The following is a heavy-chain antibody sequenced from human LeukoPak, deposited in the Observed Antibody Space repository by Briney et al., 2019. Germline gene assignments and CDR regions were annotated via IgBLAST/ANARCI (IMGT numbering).Heavy chain of an antibody. V-gene: IGHV1-2*02. J-gene: IGHJ3*02. CDR2: INPNSGGT. D-gene: IGHD1-1*01. Sequence: ASVKVSCKASGYTFTGYYMHWVRQAPGQGLEWMGWINPNSGGTNYAQKFQGRVTMTRDTSISTAYMELRSLRSDDTAVYYCARGGLGTTTHAFDIWGQGTMVTVSS. CDR1: GYTFTGYY. CDR3: ARGGLGTTTHAFDI.